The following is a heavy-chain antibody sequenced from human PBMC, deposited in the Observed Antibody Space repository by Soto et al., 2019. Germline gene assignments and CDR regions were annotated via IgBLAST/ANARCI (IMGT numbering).Heavy chain of an antibody. CDR2: ISAYNGNT. CDR1: GYTFTSYC. D-gene: IGHD3-22*01. J-gene: IGHJ4*02. Sequence: ASVKVSCEASGYTFTSYCISWVRQAPGQGLEGLGWISAYNGNTNYAQKVRGRVTMTTDPSTSTAYMELQSLRYEDTAVYYCARQTYYYDTSGYYYGYWGQGTLVTVSS. CDR3: ARQTYYYDTSGYYYGY. V-gene: IGHV1-18*01.